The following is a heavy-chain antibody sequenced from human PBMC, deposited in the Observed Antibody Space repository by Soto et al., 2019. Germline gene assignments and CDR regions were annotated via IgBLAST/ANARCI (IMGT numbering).Heavy chain of an antibody. Sequence: SETLSLTCAVYGGSFSGYYWSWIRQPPGKGLEWIGEINHSGSTNYNPSLKSRVTISVDTSKNQFSLKLSSVTAADTAVYYCATDSRLAARPSWRDRYFDYWGQGTLVTVSS. CDR2: INHSGST. V-gene: IGHV4-34*01. D-gene: IGHD6-6*01. CDR3: ATDSRLAARPSWRDRYFDY. J-gene: IGHJ4*02. CDR1: GGSFSGYY.